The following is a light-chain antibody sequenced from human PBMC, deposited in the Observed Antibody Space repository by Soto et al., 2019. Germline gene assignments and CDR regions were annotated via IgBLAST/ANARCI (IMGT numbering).Light chain of an antibody. CDR2: ATS. V-gene: IGLV2-23*01. CDR1: SSDVGTYNL. J-gene: IGLJ3*02. Sequence: QSALTQPAAVSGSPGQSITISCTGTSSDVGTYNLVSWYQQYPGKAPKLMIYATSKRPSGVSNRFSGSKSGDTASLTISGLQAEDEDDYYCTSFARGSTLVFGGGTKLTVL. CDR3: TSFARGSTLV.